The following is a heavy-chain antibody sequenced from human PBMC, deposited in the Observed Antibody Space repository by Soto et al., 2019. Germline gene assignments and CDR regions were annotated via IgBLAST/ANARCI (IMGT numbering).Heavy chain of an antibody. CDR1: GFTFGDSY. CDR3: VRGGGGGLFDP. J-gene: IGHJ5*02. Sequence: GRSLRLSSAGSGFTFGDSYMSWIRQAPGNGLEWLSYISPGSRYPAYADSVKGRFTISRDNAKRSLYLQMMSLTAEDPAIYYCVRGGGGGLFDPWGQGTMVTVSS. V-gene: IGHV3-11*06. CDR2: ISPGSRYP. D-gene: IGHD2-15*01.